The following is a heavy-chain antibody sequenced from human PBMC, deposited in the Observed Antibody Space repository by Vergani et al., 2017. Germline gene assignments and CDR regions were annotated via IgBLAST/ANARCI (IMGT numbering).Heavy chain of an antibody. CDR3: ARDRSIAAAGTPSYYYGMDV. CDR2: INPSGGST. Sequence: QVQLVQSGAEVKKPGASVKVSCKASGYTFTSYYMHWVRQAPGQGLEWMGIINPSGGSTSYAQKFQGRVTMTRDTSTSTVYMELSSLRSEDTAVYYCARDRSIAAAGTPSYYYGMDVWGQGTTVTVSS. CDR1: GYTFTSYY. D-gene: IGHD6-13*01. V-gene: IGHV1-46*01. J-gene: IGHJ6*02.